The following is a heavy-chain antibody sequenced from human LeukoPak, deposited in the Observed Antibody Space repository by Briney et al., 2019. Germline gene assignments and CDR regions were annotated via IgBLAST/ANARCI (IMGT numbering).Heavy chain of an antibody. J-gene: IGHJ4*02. CDR2: IRYDGSNK. CDR3: ARMYSSDWTHFDY. V-gene: IGHV3-30*02. CDR1: GFTFSSYG. D-gene: IGHD6-19*01. Sequence: GGSLRLSCAASGFTFSSYGMHWVRQAPGKGLEWVAFIRYDGSNKYYADSVKGRFTISRDNSKNTLYLQMNSLRAEDTAVYYCARMYSSDWTHFDYWGQGTLVTVSS.